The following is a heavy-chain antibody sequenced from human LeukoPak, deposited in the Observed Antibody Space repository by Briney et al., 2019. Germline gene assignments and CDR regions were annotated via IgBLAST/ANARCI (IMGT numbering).Heavy chain of an antibody. V-gene: IGHV3-48*01. D-gene: IGHD3-10*01. CDR2: ISSSSSTM. Sequence: GGSLRLSCAASGFTFSSYSMNWVRQAPGKGLEWVSYISSSSSTMYYADSVKGRFTISRDNAKNSLYLQMNSLRAEDTAVYYCARSPGGGDYWGQGTLVTVSS. CDR3: ARSPGGGDY. CDR1: GFTFSSYS. J-gene: IGHJ4*02.